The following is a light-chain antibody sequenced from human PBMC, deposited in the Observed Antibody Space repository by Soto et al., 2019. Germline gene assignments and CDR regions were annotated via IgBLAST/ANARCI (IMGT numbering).Light chain of an antibody. J-gene: IGKJ1*01. V-gene: IGKV2-30*01. Sequence: DVVLTQSPLSLPVTLGQPASISCRSSQGLAYSDGNTDLSWVFQRPGQSPSRLISKVSKRDSGVPDRFSRNGSGTYFTQNISRVEAEDVRVYYCMQGISWPRTFGHGNKVEIK. CDR3: MQGISWPRT. CDR1: QGLAYSDGNTD. CDR2: KVS.